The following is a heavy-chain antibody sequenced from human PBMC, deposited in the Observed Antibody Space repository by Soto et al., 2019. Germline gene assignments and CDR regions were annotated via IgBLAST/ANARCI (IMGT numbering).Heavy chain of an antibody. CDR1: GFSSTTSGVG. CDR3: AHSFCSYLWCYSFDY. D-gene: IGHD2-21*01. Sequence: QITLKESGPPLVKPTQTLTLTCSFSGFSSTTSGVGVGWVRQPPGKALQWLALIYWDDDKRYNPSLQSRLTITKDTSKNQVVLTMTNMDPADTATYFCAHSFCSYLWCYSFDYWGQGALVTVSS. CDR2: IYWDDDK. V-gene: IGHV2-5*02. J-gene: IGHJ4*02.